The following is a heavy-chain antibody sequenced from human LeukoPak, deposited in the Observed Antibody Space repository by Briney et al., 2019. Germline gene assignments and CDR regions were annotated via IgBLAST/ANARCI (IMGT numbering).Heavy chain of an antibody. V-gene: IGHV1-8*01. J-gene: IGHJ4*02. Sequence: ASVKVSCKASGYTFTSYDINWVRQATGQGLEWMGWTNPDSGNTGYAQKFQGRVTMTRNTSISTAYMELSSLRSEDTAVYYCARGGLKYYDYVWGSYRYYYFDYWGQGTLVTVSS. CDR1: GYTFTSYD. CDR2: TNPDSGNT. CDR3: ARGGLKYYDYVWGSYRYYYFDY. D-gene: IGHD3-16*02.